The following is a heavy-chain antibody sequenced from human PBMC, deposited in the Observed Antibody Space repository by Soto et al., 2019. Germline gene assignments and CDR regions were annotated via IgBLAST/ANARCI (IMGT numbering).Heavy chain of an antibody. Sequence: SETLSLTCTVSGGSMSSHYWTWLRQPPGKGLEWIGYIPYSGSTYYNPSLKSRGTISADTSRNKFTLKQSSVIVADTAGYFCAIANPDASVGYWGQGTLVTVSS. CDR1: GGSMSSHY. J-gene: IGHJ4*02. V-gene: IGHV4-59*11. CDR3: AIANPDASVGY. CDR2: IPYSGST. D-gene: IGHD3-16*01.